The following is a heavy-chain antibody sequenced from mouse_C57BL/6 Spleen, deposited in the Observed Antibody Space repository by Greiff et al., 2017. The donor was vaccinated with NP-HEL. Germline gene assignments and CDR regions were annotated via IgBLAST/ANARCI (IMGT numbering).Heavy chain of an antibody. CDR3: ARPLYDYDGNYFDY. D-gene: IGHD2-4*01. CDR1: GYAFSSSW. CDR2: IYPGDGDT. V-gene: IGHV1-82*01. J-gene: IGHJ2*01. Sequence: VQLKESGPELVKPGASVKISCKASGYAFSSSWMNWVKQRPGKGLEWIGRIYPGDGDTNYNGKFKGKATLTADKSSSTAYMQLSSLTSEDSAVYFCARPLYDYDGNYFDYWGQGTTLTVSS.